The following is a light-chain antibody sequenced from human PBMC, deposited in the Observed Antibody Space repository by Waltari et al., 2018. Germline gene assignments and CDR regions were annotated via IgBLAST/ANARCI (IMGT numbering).Light chain of an antibody. V-gene: IGLV1-40*01. CDR3: QSHDSSLRWV. Sequence: QSALTQPPSVSGAPGQRVTISCTGSSSNIGAGYGVHWFQQIPGTAPKVLISGDNMRPSWVPDRFSASKSGTSASLAITGVQPEDEAVYFCQSHDSSLRWVFGGGTKLTVL. CDR1: SSNIGAGYG. J-gene: IGLJ2*01. CDR2: GDN.